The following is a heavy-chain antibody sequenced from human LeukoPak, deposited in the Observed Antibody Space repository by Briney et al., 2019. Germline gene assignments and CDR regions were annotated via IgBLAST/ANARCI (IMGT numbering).Heavy chain of an antibody. CDR3: ARGRSSYSSSWYIH. V-gene: IGHV1-8*01. J-gene: IGHJ4*02. CDR1: GYTFTSYD. CDR2: MNPNSGNT. Sequence: ASVKVSCKTSGYTFTSYDINWVRQATGQGLEWMGWMNPNSGNTGYARKFRGRVTMTRNTSISTAYMELSSLRSEDTAVYYCARGRSSYSSSWYIHWGQGTLVTVSS. D-gene: IGHD6-13*01.